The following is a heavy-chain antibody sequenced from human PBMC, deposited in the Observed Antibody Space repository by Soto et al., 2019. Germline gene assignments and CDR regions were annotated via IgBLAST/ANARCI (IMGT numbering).Heavy chain of an antibody. D-gene: IGHD5-12*01. J-gene: IGHJ6*02. CDR1: GFTFSSYA. CDR2: IFVIGGSI. Sequence: GGSLRLSCAASGFTFSSYAMSWVRQAPGKGLEWVSVIFVIGGSIYYADSVKGRFTFFRDNSKNTLYLQMNSLRAEDTAVYYCAKQLYSNYYYGMDVWGQGTTVTVSS. CDR3: AKQLYSNYYYGMDV. V-gene: IGHV3-23*01.